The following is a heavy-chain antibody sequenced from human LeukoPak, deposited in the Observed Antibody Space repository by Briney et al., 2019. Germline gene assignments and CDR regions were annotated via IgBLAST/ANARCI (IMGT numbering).Heavy chain of an antibody. V-gene: IGHV4-38-2*02. J-gene: IGHJ6*03. CDR1: GYSISSGYY. CDR2: IYHSGST. CDR3: ARAPTYYYDSSGYYDYYYMDV. D-gene: IGHD3-22*01. Sequence: SETLSLTCTVSGYSISSGYYWGWIRQPPGKGLEWIGSIYHSGSTYYNPSLKSRVTISVDTSKNQFSLKLSSVTAADTAVYYCARAPTYYYDSSGYYDYYYMDVWGKGTTVTVSS.